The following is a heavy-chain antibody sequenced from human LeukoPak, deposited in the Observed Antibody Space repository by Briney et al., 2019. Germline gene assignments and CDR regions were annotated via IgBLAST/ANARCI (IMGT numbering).Heavy chain of an antibody. J-gene: IGHJ5*02. Sequence: AETLSLTCTVSGGSISSYYWNWIRQPPGKGLEWIGYIYYSGSTNYNPSLKSRVTISVDTSKNQFSLKLSSVTAADTAVYYCARTGYSSGWYQRNWFDPWGQGTLVTVSS. D-gene: IGHD6-19*01. CDR2: IYYSGST. CDR3: ARTGYSSGWYQRNWFDP. CDR1: GGSISSYY. V-gene: IGHV4-59*12.